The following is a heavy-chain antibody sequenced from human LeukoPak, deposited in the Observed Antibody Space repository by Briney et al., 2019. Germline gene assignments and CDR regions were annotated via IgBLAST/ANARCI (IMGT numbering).Heavy chain of an antibody. Sequence: PSETLSLTCTVSGGSISSYYWSWIRQPPGKGLEWIGEINHSGSTNYNPSLKSRVTISVDTSKNQFSLKLSSVTAADTAVYYCARVESVVPAAIWYYFDYWGQGTLVTVSS. CDR3: ARVESVVPAAIWYYFDY. CDR2: INHSGST. J-gene: IGHJ4*02. CDR1: GGSISSYY. D-gene: IGHD2-2*02. V-gene: IGHV4-34*01.